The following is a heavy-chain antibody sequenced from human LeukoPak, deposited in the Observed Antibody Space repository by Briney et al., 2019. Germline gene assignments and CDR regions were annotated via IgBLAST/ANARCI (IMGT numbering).Heavy chain of an antibody. CDR1: GFTFSTYG. V-gene: IGHV3-30*03. Sequence: AGGSLRLSCAASGFTFSTYGMHWVRQAPGKGLEWVAVISYAGGNKYYADSVKGRFGISRDNVKNTLYLQMNSLRAEDTAVYFCAREQPGPWGQGTLVTVSS. D-gene: IGHD6-13*01. CDR2: ISYAGGNK. CDR3: AREQPGP. J-gene: IGHJ5*02.